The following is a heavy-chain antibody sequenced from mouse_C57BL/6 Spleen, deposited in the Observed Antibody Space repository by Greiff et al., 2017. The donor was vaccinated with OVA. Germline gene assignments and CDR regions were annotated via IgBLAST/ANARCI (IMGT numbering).Heavy chain of an antibody. CDR3: ARDLTAMDY. D-gene: IGHD2-12*01. J-gene: IGHJ4*01. CDR2: INYDGSST. Sequence: EVQLVESEGGLVQPGSSMKLSCTASGFTFSDYYMAWVRPVPEKGLEWVANINYDGSSTYYLDSLKSRFIISRDNAKNILYLQMSSLKSEDTATYYCARDLTAMDYWGQGTSVTVSS. CDR1: GFTFSDYY. V-gene: IGHV5-16*01.